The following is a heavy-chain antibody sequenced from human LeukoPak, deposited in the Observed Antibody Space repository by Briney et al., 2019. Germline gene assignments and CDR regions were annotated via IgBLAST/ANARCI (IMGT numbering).Heavy chain of an antibody. CDR2: IIPIFGTA. CDR1: GGTFSSYA. CDR3: ARDRCSSTSCYGDDAFDI. J-gene: IGHJ3*02. V-gene: IGHV1-69*05. Sequence: SVKVSCKASGGTFSSYAISWVRQAPGQGLEWMGGIIPIFGTANYAQKFQGRDTITTDESTSTAYMELSSLRSEDTAVYYCARDRCSSTSCYGDDAFDIWGQGTMVTVSS. D-gene: IGHD2-2*01.